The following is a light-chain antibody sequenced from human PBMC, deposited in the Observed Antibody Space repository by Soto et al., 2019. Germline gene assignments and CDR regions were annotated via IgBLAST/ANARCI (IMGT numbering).Light chain of an antibody. Sequence: DIQMTQSPSTLSASIGDRVTITCRASQNVDRWLAWYQQKAGKAPKLLIYKASSLESGVPPRFSGRGSGTEFTLTIHGLQPDDFAGYYCQQYESQPYTFGQGTRLEIK. CDR1: QNVDRW. CDR2: KAS. J-gene: IGKJ5*01. CDR3: QQYESQPYT. V-gene: IGKV1-5*03.